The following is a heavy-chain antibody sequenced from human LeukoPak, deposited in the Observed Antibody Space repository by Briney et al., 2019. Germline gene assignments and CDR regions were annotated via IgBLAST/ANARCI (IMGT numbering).Heavy chain of an antibody. Sequence: GGSLRLSCAASGFTFSSYWMHWVRQAPGKGLVWVSCINNDGSSISYADSVKGRFTVSRDNDKNSLFLQMNSLRAEDTALYYCATRLTADSYEASDIWGQGTMVTVSS. CDR2: INNDGSSI. CDR1: GFTFSSYW. J-gene: IGHJ3*02. D-gene: IGHD6-13*01. CDR3: ATRLTADSYEASDI. V-gene: IGHV3-74*01.